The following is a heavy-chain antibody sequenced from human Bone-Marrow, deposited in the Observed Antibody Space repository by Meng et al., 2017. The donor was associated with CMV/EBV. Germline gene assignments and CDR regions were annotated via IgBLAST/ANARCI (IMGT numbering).Heavy chain of an antibody. J-gene: IGHJ3*02. CDR3: PRDGYGSGSYFAFAI. CDR2: MNPNSGNT. D-gene: IGHD3-10*01. CDR1: GYTFTSYD. Sequence: ASVKVSCKASGYTFTSYDINWVRQATGQGLEWMGWMNPNSGNTGYAQKFQGRVTITRNTSISTAYMELNSLRAEDTAVYYCPRDGYGSGSYFAFAIWGQGTRVTCSS. V-gene: IGHV1-8*03.